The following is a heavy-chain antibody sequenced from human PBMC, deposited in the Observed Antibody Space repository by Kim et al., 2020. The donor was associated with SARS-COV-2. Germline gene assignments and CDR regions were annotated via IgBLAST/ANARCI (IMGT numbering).Heavy chain of an antibody. CDR1: GASISSGDYH. V-gene: IGHV4-39*01. J-gene: IGHJ6*01. D-gene: IGHD3-22*01. Sequence: SETLSLTCTVSGASISSGDYHWGWIRQPPGKGLEWIGTIYYGGSTYYNPSLKSLVTITVDTSRNQFSLRLSAVTAADTAVYYCARPYYKPDWSYYALDV. CDR3: ARPYYKPDWSYYALDV. CDR2: IYYGGST.